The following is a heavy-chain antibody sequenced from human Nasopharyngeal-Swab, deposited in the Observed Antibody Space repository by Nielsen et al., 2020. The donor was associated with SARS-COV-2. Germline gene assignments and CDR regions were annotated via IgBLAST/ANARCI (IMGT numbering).Heavy chain of an antibody. CDR2: ISGSGGST. V-gene: IGHV3-23*01. D-gene: IGHD2-2*01. J-gene: IGHJ6*03. CDR3: AKRTSYCSSTSCYELNYYYMDV. Sequence: GESLKISCAASGFTFSSDAMSWVRQAPGKGLEWVSAISGSGGSTYYADSVKGRFTISRDNSKNTLYLQMNSLRAEDTAVYYCAKRTSYCSSTSCYELNYYYMDVWGKGTTVTVSS. CDR1: GFTFSSDA.